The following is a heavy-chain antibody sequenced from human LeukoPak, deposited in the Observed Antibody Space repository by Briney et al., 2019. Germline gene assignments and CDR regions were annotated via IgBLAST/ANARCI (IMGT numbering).Heavy chain of an antibody. CDR1: GYTFTGYY. D-gene: IGHD5-24*01. Sequence: GASVKVSCKASGYTFTGYYMHWVRQAPGQGLEWMGWINPNSGGTNYAQKLQGRVTMTTDTSTSTAYMELRSLRSDDTAVYYCARDGSRDGYNLWFQNYYFDYWGQGTLVTVSS. CDR3: ARDGSRDGYNLWFQNYYFDY. J-gene: IGHJ4*02. V-gene: IGHV1-2*02. CDR2: INPNSGGT.